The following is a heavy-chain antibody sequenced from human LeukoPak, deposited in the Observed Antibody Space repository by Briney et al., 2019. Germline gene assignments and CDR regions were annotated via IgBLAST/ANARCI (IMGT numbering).Heavy chain of an antibody. V-gene: IGHV4-59*08. D-gene: IGHD3-10*01. CDR2: IYYSGST. J-gene: IGHJ4*02. CDR1: GGSISSYY. Sequence: SETLSLTRTVSGGSISSYYWSWIRQPPGKGLEWIGYIYYSGSTNYNPSLKSRVTISVDTSKNQFSLKLSSVTAADTAVYYCARHFSSRGGSFDYWGQGTLVTVSS. CDR3: ARHFSSRGGSFDY.